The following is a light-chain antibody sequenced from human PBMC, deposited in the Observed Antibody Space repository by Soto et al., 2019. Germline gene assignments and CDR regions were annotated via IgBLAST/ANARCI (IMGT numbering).Light chain of an antibody. V-gene: IGKV1-9*01. J-gene: IGKJ5*01. Sequence: DIQLTQSPSFLSASVGDRVTITCRASQDINTYLAWYQQKPGKAPKLLIFAVSTLQNGVPSRFSGNGSGTEFTVTITSLQPEDFAAYYCQQRTSYPVTFGQGTRLEIK. CDR1: QDINTY. CDR2: AVS. CDR3: QQRTSYPVT.